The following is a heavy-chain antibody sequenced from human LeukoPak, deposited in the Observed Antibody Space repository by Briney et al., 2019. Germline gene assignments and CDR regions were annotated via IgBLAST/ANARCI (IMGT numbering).Heavy chain of an antibody. D-gene: IGHD2-2*01. CDR2: INHSGST. Sequence: SETLSLTCAVYGVSFSGYYWSWIRQPPGKGLEWIGEINHSGSTNYNPSLKSRVTISVDTSKNQFSLKLSSVTAADTAVYYCAGAQSDIVVVPGAAYYYYYGMDVWGQETTVTVSS. J-gene: IGHJ6*02. CDR1: GVSFSGYY. CDR3: AGAQSDIVVVPGAAYYYYYGMDV. V-gene: IGHV4-34*01.